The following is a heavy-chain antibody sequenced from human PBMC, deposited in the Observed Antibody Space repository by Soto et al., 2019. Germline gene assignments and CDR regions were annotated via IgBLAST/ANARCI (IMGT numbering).Heavy chain of an antibody. CDR1: GYTFTSYD. Sequence: ASVKVSCKASGYTFTSYDINWVRQATGQGLEWMGWMNPNSGNTGYAQKFQGRVTMTRNTSISTAYMELSSLRSEDTAVYYCARVNLLFLQGSSWFFDYWGQGTLVTVSS. J-gene: IGHJ4*02. CDR3: ARVNLLFLQGSSWFFDY. V-gene: IGHV1-8*01. D-gene: IGHD6-13*01. CDR2: MNPNSGNT.